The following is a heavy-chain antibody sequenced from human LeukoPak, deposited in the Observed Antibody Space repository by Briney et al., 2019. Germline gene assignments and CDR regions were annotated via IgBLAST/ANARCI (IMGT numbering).Heavy chain of an antibody. CDR3: AGSLIAVAGVYYYGMDV. D-gene: IGHD6-19*01. CDR1: GGTFSSYA. CDR2: IIPIFGTA. V-gene: IGHV1-69*13. J-gene: IGHJ6*02. Sequence: SVKVSCKASGGTFSSYAISWVRQAPGQGLEWMGGIIPIFGTANYAQKFQGRVTITADESTSTAYMELSSLRSEDTAVYYCAGSLIAVAGVYYYGMDVWGQGTTVTVSS.